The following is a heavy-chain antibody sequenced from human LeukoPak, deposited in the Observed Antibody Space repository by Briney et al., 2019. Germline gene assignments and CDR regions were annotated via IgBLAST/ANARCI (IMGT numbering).Heavy chain of an antibody. J-gene: IGHJ4*02. Sequence: ASVKVSCKASGGTFSSYAISWVRQAPGQGLEWMGIINPSGGSTSYAQKFQGRVTMTRDTSTSTVYMELSSLRSEDTAVYYCARGPYYGDYVPDYWGQGTLVTVSS. CDR2: INPSGGST. CDR3: ARGPYYGDYVPDY. V-gene: IGHV1-46*01. CDR1: GGTFSSYA. D-gene: IGHD4-17*01.